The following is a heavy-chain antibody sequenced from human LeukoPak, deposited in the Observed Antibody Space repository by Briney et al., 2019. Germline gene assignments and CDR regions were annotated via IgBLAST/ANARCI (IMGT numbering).Heavy chain of an antibody. V-gene: IGHV3-23*01. Sequence: GGSLRLSCAASGFTFSGYAMSWVRQAPGKGLEWVSAISGSGGSTYYADSVKGRFTISRDNSKNTLYLQMNSLRAEDTAVYYCALSLGPSPHLYYFDYWGQGTLVTVSS. CDR3: ALSLGPSPHLYYFDY. CDR2: ISGSGGST. CDR1: GFTFSGYA. J-gene: IGHJ4*02.